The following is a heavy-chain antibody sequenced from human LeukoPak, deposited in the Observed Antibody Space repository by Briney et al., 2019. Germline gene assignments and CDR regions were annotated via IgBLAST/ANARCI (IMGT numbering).Heavy chain of an antibody. D-gene: IGHD5-24*01. CDR3: AISIQAPAIPAFDY. CDR2: IDPNRGAP. V-gene: IGHV1-2*02. J-gene: IGHJ4*02. CDR1: AYIFSGRY. Sequence: GASVKVSCQASAYIFSGRYRHWMRQAPGQGLEWRGWIDPNRGAPDYAQKFQGRVTMPRDTSSSTAYMELSGLRSDDTAIYYCAISIQAPAIPAFDYWGQGTLVTVSS.